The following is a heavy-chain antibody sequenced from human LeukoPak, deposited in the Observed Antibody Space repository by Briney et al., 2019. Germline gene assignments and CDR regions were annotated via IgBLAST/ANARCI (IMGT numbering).Heavy chain of an antibody. CDR3: ARYTVTTFLFDY. J-gene: IGHJ4*02. CDR1: GGSITSYY. Sequence: SETLSLTCTVSGGSITSYYWSWIRQPPGKALEWIGYTYYSGSTNYNPSLKSRVTISVDTSKNQFSLNLSSVTAADTAVYYCARYTVTTFLFDYWGQGTLVTVSS. V-gene: IGHV4-59*01. D-gene: IGHD4-17*01. CDR2: TYYSGST.